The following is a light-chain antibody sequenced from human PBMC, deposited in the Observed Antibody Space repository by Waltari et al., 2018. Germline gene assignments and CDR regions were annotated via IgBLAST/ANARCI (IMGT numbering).Light chain of an antibody. CDR2: QDV. Sequence: SYDLTQSPSVSVSPGPTASITCSGPDLEKKYVCWYQQKTGQSPVLLIYQDVRRPSEIPERFSGSNSGNTATLTISGTQPMDEADYYCQVWDSGAAGVFGTGTKVTVL. J-gene: IGLJ1*01. CDR3: QVWDSGAAGV. CDR1: DLEKKY. V-gene: IGLV3-1*01.